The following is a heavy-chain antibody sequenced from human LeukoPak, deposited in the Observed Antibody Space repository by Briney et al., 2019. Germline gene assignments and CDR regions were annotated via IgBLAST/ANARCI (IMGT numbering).Heavy chain of an antibody. CDR1: GGSISSYY. CDR2: VYYSGST. J-gene: IGHJ6*03. Sequence: SETLTLTCTVSGGSISSYYWSWIRQPPGKGLECIGHVYYSGSTDYNPSLKSRLTISVDSSMNQFSLKLSSVTAADTAVYYCARWSGSVTARNYYCYMDVWGEGTTVTVSS. D-gene: IGHD6-6*01. V-gene: IGHV4-59*08. CDR3: ARWSGSVTARNYYCYMDV.